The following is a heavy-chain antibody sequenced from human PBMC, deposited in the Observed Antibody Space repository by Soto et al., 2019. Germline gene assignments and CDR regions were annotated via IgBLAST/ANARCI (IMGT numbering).Heavy chain of an antibody. J-gene: IGHJ6*02. Sequence: GGSLRLSCAASVFTFSTYGMHWVRQAPGKGLEWVAVISYDGTNKYYADSVKGRFTISRDNSKNTLYLQMNSLRAEDTAVYYCAKPPDPALYYNAMDVWGQGTTVTVSS. CDR3: AKPPDPALYYNAMDV. V-gene: IGHV3-30*18. CDR1: VFTFSTYG. CDR2: ISYDGTNK.